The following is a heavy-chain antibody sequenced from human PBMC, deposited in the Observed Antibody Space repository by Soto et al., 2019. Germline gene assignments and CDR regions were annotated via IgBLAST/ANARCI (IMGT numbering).Heavy chain of an antibody. CDR1: GGSISSYY. V-gene: IGHV4-59*01. D-gene: IGHD5-18*01. CDR2: IYYSGST. J-gene: IGHJ4*02. CDR3: ARVGKRIQLWLFDY. Sequence: PSETLSLTCTVSGGSISSYYWSWIRQPPGKGLEWIGYIYYSGSTNYNPSLKSRVTISVDTSKNQFSLKLSSVTAADTAVYYCARVGKRIQLWLFDYWGQGTLVTVSS.